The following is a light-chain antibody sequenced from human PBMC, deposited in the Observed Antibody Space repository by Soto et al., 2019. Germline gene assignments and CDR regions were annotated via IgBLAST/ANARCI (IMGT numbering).Light chain of an antibody. Sequence: EVVLTQSPATLSLSPGERATLSCRASQSVNSRLAWYQHKPGQAPRLLISGASSRATGIPDRFSGSGSATDFTLTISRLEPEDFALYYXXXXGRSPITFGQGTRLEIK. CDR1: QSVNSR. J-gene: IGKJ5*01. CDR2: GAS. V-gene: IGKV3-20*01. CDR3: XXXGRSPIT.